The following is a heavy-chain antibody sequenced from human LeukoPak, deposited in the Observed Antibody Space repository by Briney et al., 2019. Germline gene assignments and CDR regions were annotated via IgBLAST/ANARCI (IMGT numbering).Heavy chain of an antibody. V-gene: IGHV3-23*01. CDR2: ISGSGGST. CDR3: AKPLSVGATETEYFQH. J-gene: IGHJ1*01. D-gene: IGHD1-26*01. Sequence: QPGGSLRLSCAASGFTFSSYAMSWVRQAPGKGLEWVSAISGSGGSTYYADSVKGRFTISRDNSKNTLYLQMNSLRAEDTAVYYCAKPLSVGATETEYFQHWGQGTLVTVSS. CDR1: GFTFSSYA.